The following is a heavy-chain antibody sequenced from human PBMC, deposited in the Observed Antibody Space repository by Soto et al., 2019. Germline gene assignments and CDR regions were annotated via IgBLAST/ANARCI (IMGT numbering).Heavy chain of an antibody. Sequence: QVQLQESGPGLVKPSETLALTCTVPGCSLSSHYWSWIRQPPGKGLEWIGYIYYSRSTTYKPSLKRRVLISVDTSKKQCSLKLSSVTAADAAVYYGARRHGTVALRGVFDYWGQGTLVTVSS. J-gene: IGHJ4*02. V-gene: IGHV4-59*08. CDR1: GCSLSSHY. CDR2: IYYSRST. CDR3: ARRHGTVALRGVFDY. D-gene: IGHD4-17*01.